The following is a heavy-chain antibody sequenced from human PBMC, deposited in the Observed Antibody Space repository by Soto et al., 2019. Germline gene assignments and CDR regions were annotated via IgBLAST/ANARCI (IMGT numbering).Heavy chain of an antibody. J-gene: IGHJ4*02. CDR2: IYWDDDK. Sequence: QITLKESGPTLVKPTQTLTLTCTFSGFSLSSTRMAVGWIRQPPGKALEWLALIYWDDDKRYSPFLKSSLTITKDNSKNQVVLTMSNMDPVDTARYYCAHIVVAGLGYYFDYWGQGTLVTVSS. CDR1: GFSLSSTRMA. V-gene: IGHV2-5*02. D-gene: IGHD6-19*01. CDR3: AHIVVAGLGYYFDY.